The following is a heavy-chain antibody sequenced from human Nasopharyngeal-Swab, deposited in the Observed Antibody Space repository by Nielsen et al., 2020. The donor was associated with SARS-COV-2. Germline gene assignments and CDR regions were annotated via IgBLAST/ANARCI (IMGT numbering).Heavy chain of an antibody. J-gene: IGHJ4*02. V-gene: IGHV3-11*01. CDR2: ISSSGRTK. Sequence: RQAPGKGLEWVSVISSSGRTKYYADSVEGRFTISRDNAKNSVYLALNSLRPEDTAVYYCAREAAKDYGGYPDYWGQGTLVTVSS. D-gene: IGHD4-23*01. CDR3: AREAAKDYGGYPDY.